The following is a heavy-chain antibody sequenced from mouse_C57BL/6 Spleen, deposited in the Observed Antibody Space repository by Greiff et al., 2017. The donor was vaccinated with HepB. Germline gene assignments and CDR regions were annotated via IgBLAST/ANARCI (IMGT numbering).Heavy chain of an antibody. V-gene: IGHV1-39*01. CDR2: INPNYGTT. J-gene: IGHJ4*01. CDR1: GYSFTDYN. Sequence: VQLQQSGPELVKPGASVKISCKASGYSFTDYNMNWVKQSNGKSLEWIGVINPNYGTTSYNQKFKGKATLTVDQSSSTAYMQLNSLTSEDSAVYYCASMGYSNYVYYAMDYWGQGTSVTVSS. D-gene: IGHD2-5*01. CDR3: ASMGYSNYVYYAMDY.